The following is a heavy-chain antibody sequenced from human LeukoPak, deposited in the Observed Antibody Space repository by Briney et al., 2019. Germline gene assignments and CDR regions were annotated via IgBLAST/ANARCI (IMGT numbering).Heavy chain of an antibody. J-gene: IGHJ4*02. Sequence: ASVKVSCKASGYTFTGYYMHWVRQAPGQGLEWMGYIYPDTGATKYAQKFQGRVTMTRDTSISTAYMELSGLRSDDTAVYYCGTLLSNGPFDYWGQGSLVTVSS. CDR2: IYPDTGAT. CDR3: GTLLSNGPFDY. CDR1: GYTFTGYY. V-gene: IGHV1-2*02.